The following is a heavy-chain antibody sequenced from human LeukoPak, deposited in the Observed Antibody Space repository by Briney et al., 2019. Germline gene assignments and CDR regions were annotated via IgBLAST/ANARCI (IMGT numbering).Heavy chain of an antibody. CDR1: GGSIRNSNYY. CDR2: IYYSGST. Sequence: PSETLSLTCTVSGGSIRNSNYYWGWIRQPPGKGLGWIGSIYYSGSTYYNPSLKSRVTISVDTSKNQFSLKLSSVTAADTAVYYCARQSDSSGYGSHYWGQGTLVTVSS. CDR3: ARQSDSSGYGSHY. D-gene: IGHD3-22*01. V-gene: IGHV4-39*01. J-gene: IGHJ4*02.